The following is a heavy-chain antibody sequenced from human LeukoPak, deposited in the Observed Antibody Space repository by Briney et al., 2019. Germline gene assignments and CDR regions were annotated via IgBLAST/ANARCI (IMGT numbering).Heavy chain of an antibody. J-gene: IGHJ1*01. D-gene: IGHD3-22*01. CDR3: AKGFYDSSGHYYEYFHH. CDR2: ISSSGSTI. V-gene: IGHV3-11*01. Sequence: GGSLRLSCAASGFTFSDYYMSWIRQAPGKGLEWVSYISSSGSTIYYADSVKGRFTISRDNAKNSLYMQMNSLRAEDTAVFYCAKGFYDSSGHYYEYFHHWGQGTLVTVSS. CDR1: GFTFSDYY.